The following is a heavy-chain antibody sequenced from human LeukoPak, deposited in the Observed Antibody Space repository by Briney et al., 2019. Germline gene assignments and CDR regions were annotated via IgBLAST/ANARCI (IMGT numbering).Heavy chain of an antibody. Sequence: GGTLRLSCAASGFTFSSYGMSWVRQAPGKGLEWVSAISGRRGSTYYADSVKGRFTISRDNSKNTLYLQMNSLRAEDTAVYYCARDVTGGSRYYYGSRNDAFDIWGQGTMVTVSS. J-gene: IGHJ3*02. CDR2: ISGRRGST. CDR1: GFTFSSYG. D-gene: IGHD3-10*01. V-gene: IGHV3-23*01. CDR3: ARDVTGGSRYYYGSRNDAFDI.